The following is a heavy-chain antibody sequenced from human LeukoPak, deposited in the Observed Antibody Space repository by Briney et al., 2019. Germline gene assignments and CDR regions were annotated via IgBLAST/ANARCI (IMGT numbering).Heavy chain of an antibody. J-gene: IGHJ6*02. CDR1: GFTFSSYW. D-gene: IGHD6-25*01. V-gene: IGHV3-74*01. CDR2: INSDGSST. Sequence: GGSLRLSCAASGFTFSSYWMHWVRQAPGKGLVWVSRINSDGSSTSYADSVKGRFTISRDNAKNTLYLQMNSLRAEDTAVYYCAREPEAPRLYYYYGMDVWGQGTTVTVSS. CDR3: AREPEAPRLYYYYGMDV.